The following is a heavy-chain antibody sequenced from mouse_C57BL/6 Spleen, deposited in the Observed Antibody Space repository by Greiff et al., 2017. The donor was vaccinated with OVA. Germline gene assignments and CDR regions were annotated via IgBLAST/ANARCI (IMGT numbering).Heavy chain of an antibody. CDR2: IWSGGST. J-gene: IGHJ2*01. CDR3: AKDYGSSYYFDY. D-gene: IGHD1-1*01. Sequence: QVQLKESGPGLVQPSQSLSITCTVSGFSLTSYGVHWVRQPPGKGLEWLGVIWSGGSTDYNAAFISRLSISKDNSKSQVFFKMNSLQADDTAIYYCAKDYGSSYYFDYWGQGTTLTVSS. V-gene: IGHV2-4*01. CDR1: GFSLTSYG.